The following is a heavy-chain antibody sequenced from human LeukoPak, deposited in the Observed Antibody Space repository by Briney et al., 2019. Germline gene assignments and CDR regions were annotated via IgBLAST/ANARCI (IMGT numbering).Heavy chain of an antibody. D-gene: IGHD2-15*01. V-gene: IGHV1-69*05. J-gene: IGHJ4*02. CDR3: ARGSLYXXGGSCYXSXDX. CDR2: IIPIFGTA. Sequence: SVKVSCKASGGTFSSYAISWVRQAPGQGLEWMGGIIPIFGTANYAQKFQGRVTITTDESTSTAYMELSSLRSEDTAVYYCARGSLYXXGGSCYXSXDXWGXGTLVTVSS. CDR1: GGTFSSYA.